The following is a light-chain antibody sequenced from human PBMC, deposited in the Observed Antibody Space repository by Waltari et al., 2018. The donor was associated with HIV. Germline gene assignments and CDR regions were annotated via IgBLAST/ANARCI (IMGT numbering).Light chain of an antibody. V-gene: IGKV3-15*01. CDR3: QQYNHWPLT. CDR2: GPT. J-gene: IGKJ4*01. CDR1: QSVGGD. Sequence: ETVMTQSPVILSVSQGERPTLSCRASQSVGGDVAWYQQKPSQAPRLLIYGPTSSATGIPTRFSDSGSGTEFILTISSLQSEDFAVYFCQQYNHWPLTFGGGTKVEIK.